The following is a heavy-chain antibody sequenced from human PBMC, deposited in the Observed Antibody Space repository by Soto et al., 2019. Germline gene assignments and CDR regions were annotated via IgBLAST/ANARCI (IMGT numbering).Heavy chain of an antibody. J-gene: IGHJ4*02. CDR2: INHSGST. D-gene: IGHD6-6*01. Sequence: SETLSLTCAVYGGSFSGYYWSWIRQPPGKGLEWIGEINHSGSTNYNPSLKSRVTISVDTSKNQFSLKLSSVTAADTAVYYCARLSIAARRLDYWGQGTLVTVSS. CDR3: ARLSIAARRLDY. CDR1: GGSFSGYY. V-gene: IGHV4-34*01.